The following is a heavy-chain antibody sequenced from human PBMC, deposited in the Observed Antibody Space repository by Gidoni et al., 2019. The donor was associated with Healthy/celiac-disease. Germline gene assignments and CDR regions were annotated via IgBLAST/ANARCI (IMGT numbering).Heavy chain of an antibody. CDR1: GFTFSGSA. CDR2: IRSKANSYAT. J-gene: IGHJ4*02. CDR3: TRPDPTGSDDY. V-gene: IGHV3-73*02. D-gene: IGHD3-10*01. Sequence: EVQLVESGGGLVQPGGSLKLSCAASGFTFSGSAMHWVRQASGKGLGWVGRIRSKANSYATAYAASVKGRFTISRDDSKNTAYLQMNSLKTEDTAVYYCTRPDPTGSDDYWGQGTLVTVSS.